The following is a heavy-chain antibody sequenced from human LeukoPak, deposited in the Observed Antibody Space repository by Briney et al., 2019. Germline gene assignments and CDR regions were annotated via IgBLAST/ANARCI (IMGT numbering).Heavy chain of an antibody. CDR2: INPNSGGT. Sequence: ASVKVSCKASGYTFTGYYMHWVRQAPGQGLEWMGWINPNSGGTNYAQKLQGWVTMTRDTSISTAYMELSRLRSDDTAVYYCARAGYSSSMGAFDIWGQGTMVTVSS. V-gene: IGHV1-2*04. J-gene: IGHJ3*02. D-gene: IGHD6-19*01. CDR1: GYTFTGYY. CDR3: ARAGYSSSMGAFDI.